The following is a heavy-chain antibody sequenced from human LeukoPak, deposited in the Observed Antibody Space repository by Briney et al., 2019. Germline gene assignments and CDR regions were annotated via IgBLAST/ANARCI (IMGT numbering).Heavy chain of an antibody. D-gene: IGHD4-11*01. CDR3: ASSPYSNLPLEFFQH. V-gene: IGHV1-18*01. CDR1: GNNFSDYG. J-gene: IGHJ1*01. CDR2: ISGYNGNT. Sequence: ASVKVSCKTSGNNFSDYGISWLRQAPGQGLEWMGWISGYNGNTYYAQKFQGRVIMTTDTPTSTAYMEVTTLRSDDTAFYYCASSPYSNLPLEFFQHWGQGTLVTVSS.